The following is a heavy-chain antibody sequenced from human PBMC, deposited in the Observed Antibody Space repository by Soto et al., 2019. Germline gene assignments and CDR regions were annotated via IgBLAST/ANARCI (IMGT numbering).Heavy chain of an antibody. CDR3: ARGGRAEWAFDI. CDR2: TYYRAKGYN. D-gene: IGHD3-16*01. J-gene: IGHJ3*02. Sequence: SQTLSLTCAISGDSVSSNSAAWNWIRQSPSRGLEWLGRTYYRAKGYNDYAVSVKSRITINPDTSKTQFSLQRNSVTPEAAAVYYCARGGRAEWAFDIWGQGTMVTVSS. CDR1: GDSVSSNSAA. V-gene: IGHV6-1*01.